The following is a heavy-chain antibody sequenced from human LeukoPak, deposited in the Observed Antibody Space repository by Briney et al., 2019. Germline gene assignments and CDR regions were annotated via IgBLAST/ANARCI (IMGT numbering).Heavy chain of an antibody. J-gene: IGHJ4*02. Sequence: ASVKVSCKASGGTLSSYAISWVRQAPGQGLEWMGGIIPIFGTANYAQKFQGRVTITTDESTSTAYMELSSLISEDTAVYYCASPWGFGETGWGQGTLVTVSS. CDR2: IIPIFGTA. CDR3: ASPWGFGETG. D-gene: IGHD3-10*01. V-gene: IGHV1-69*05. CDR1: GGTLSSYA.